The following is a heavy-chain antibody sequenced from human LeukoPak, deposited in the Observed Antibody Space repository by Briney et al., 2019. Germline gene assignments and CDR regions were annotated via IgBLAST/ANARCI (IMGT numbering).Heavy chain of an antibody. Sequence: ASVKVSCKVSGYTLTELSMHWVRQAPGKGLEWMGGFDPEDGETIYAQKFQGRVTMTEDTSTDTAYMELSSLRSEDTAVYYCATVVGATDPPRLSSWGQGTLVTVSS. CDR2: FDPEDGET. CDR3: ATVVGATDPPRLSS. CDR1: GYTLTELS. V-gene: IGHV1-24*01. J-gene: IGHJ5*02. D-gene: IGHD1-26*01.